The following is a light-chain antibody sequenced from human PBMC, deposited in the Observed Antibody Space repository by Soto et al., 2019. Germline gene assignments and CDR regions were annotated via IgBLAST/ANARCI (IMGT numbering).Light chain of an antibody. CDR2: GAS. CDR3: QQFGGSPGFT. J-gene: IGKJ3*01. CDR1: QSINSRY. Sequence: EIVLTQSPGTLSLSPGERATLSCRASQSINSRYLAWYQQKPGQAPRLLIYGASSRATGIPDRFSGSGSGIDFTLTISRLEPEDFAVYYCQQFGGSPGFTFGPGTKVDIK. V-gene: IGKV3-20*01.